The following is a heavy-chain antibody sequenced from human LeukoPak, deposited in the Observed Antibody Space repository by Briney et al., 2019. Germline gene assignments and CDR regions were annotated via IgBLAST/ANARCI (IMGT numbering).Heavy chain of an antibody. J-gene: IGHJ6*03. V-gene: IGHV4-61*02. Sequence: ASETLSLTCTVSGGSISSGSYYWTWIRQPAGKGLEWIGRIDTGGSTNYNPSLKSRVTISVDTSKNQFSLKLSSVTAADTAVYYCARTTEAHSWRTRYYDYYMDVWGKGTTVTVSS. CDR1: GGSISSGSYY. CDR3: ARTTEAHSWRTRYYDYYMDV. D-gene: IGHD6-13*01. CDR2: IDTGGST.